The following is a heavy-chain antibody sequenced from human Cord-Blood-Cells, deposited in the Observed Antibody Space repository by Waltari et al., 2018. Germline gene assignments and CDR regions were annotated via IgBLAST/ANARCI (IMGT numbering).Heavy chain of an antibody. J-gene: IGHJ4*02. CDR1: GYPFTGSY. Sequence: QVQLVQSGAAVKKPGASVKVSCKASGYPFTGSYMHWVHQSPGEGLEWMGWINPNSGGTNYAQKFQGWVTMTRDTSISTAYMELSRLRSDDTAVYYCARSASLGSLRYFDYWGQGTLVTVSS. D-gene: IGHD3-16*01. CDR3: ARSASLGSLRYFDY. CDR2: INPNSGGT. V-gene: IGHV1-2*04.